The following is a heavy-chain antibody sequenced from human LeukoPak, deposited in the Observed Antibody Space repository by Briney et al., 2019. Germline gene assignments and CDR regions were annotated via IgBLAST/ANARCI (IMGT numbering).Heavy chain of an antibody. D-gene: IGHD2-21*02. CDR3: ARNDCGGDCYYYYYYYGMDV. CDR2: INPSGGST. Sequence: ASVKVSCKASGYTFTSYYMHWVRQAPGQGLEWMGIINPSGGSTGYAQKFQGRVTMTRDTSTSTVYMELSSLRSEDTAVYYCARNDCGGDCYYYYYYYGMDVWGQGTTVTVSS. CDR1: GYTFTSYY. V-gene: IGHV1-46*01. J-gene: IGHJ6*02.